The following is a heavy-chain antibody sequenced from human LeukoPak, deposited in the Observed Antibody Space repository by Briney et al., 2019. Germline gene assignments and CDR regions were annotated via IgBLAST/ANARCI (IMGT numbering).Heavy chain of an antibody. D-gene: IGHD6-19*01. CDR1: GFTFNSYA. V-gene: IGHV3-23*01. Sequence: GWSLTLTCAASGFTFNSYAMSWVGQAPGQGLDWVSGISGGVYNTYYADSVKCLFTISRNNSKNTLDLQMNRLRAEDTGVYYCAREGSSGWWFEGGYFDYWGQVTLVTVSS. CDR2: ISGGVYNT. CDR3: AREGSSGWWFEGGYFDY. J-gene: IGHJ4*02.